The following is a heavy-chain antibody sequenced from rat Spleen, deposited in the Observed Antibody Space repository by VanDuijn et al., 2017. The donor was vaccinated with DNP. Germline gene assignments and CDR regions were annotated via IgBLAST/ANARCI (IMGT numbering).Heavy chain of an antibody. CDR1: GFTFSTAW. D-gene: IGHD1-12*01. CDR3: ACGITMTPMDA. V-gene: IGHV6-6*01. Sequence: EVQVLESGGGLVQPGNSLKLSCATSGFTFSTAWMYWYRQFPEKRLEWVAQIKAKPNNYATDYTESVKGRFTISRDDSKSSIYLQMNNLKEEDTAIYYCACGITMTPMDAWGQGTSVTVSS. J-gene: IGHJ4*01. CDR2: IKAKPNNYAT.